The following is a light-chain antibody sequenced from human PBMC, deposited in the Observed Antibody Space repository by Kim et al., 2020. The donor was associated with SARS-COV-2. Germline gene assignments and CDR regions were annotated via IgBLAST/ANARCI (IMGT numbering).Light chain of an antibody. CDR2: GAS. Sequence: ASVGDRVTITCRASQDIRNDLGWYQQNPGRAPKRLLYGASSLQSGVPSRFSGSGSGTGFTLTISRVQPEDFATYFWLQHSTYPITCGQGKRLEIK. CDR3: LQHSTYPIT. CDR1: QDIRND. J-gene: IGKJ5*01. V-gene: IGKV1-17*01.